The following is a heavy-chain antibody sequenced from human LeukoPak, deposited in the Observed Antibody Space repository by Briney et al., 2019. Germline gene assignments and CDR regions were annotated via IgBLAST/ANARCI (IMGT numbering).Heavy chain of an antibody. CDR3: AKDKGPMVRGGVLDY. CDR1: GFTFDDYA. V-gene: IGHV3-9*01. Sequence: GRSLRLSCAASGFTFDDYAMHWVRQAPGKGLEWVSGISWNSGSIGYADSVKGRFTISRDNAKNSLYLQMNSLRAEDTALYYCAKDKGPMVRGGVLDYWGQGTLVTVSS. J-gene: IGHJ4*02. D-gene: IGHD3-10*01. CDR2: ISWNSGSI.